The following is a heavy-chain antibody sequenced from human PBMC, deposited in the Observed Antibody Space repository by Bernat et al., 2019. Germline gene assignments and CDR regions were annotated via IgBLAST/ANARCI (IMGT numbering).Heavy chain of an antibody. CDR1: GFTVSSNY. Sequence: EVQLVESGGGLVQPGGSLRLSCAASGFTVSSNYMTWVRQAPGKGLEWVSVIYSGGNTYYAGALKGRFSVSRDNSKNTLYLQMTSLRAEDTAVYYCARVPSGYDSSHWGQGTLVTVSS. V-gene: IGHV3-66*01. D-gene: IGHD5-12*01. CDR2: IYSGGNT. CDR3: ARVPSGYDSSH. J-gene: IGHJ4*02.